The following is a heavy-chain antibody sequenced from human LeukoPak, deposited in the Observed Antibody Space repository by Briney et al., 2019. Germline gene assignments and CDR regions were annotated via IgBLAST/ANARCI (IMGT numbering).Heavy chain of an antibody. CDR2: IYYSGTT. Sequence: SETLSLTCTVSGGSISNGDYYWSWIRQPPGKGLDWIGYIYYSGTTNYNPSLKRRVPISGDTPKNQFSLKLSSVTAADTAVYYCARLANSWNQYSRSWYKFFEYWGQGTLVTVSS. CDR1: GGSISNGDYY. V-gene: IGHV4-61*08. D-gene: IGHD6-13*01. J-gene: IGHJ4*02. CDR3: ARLANSWNQYSRSWYKFFEY.